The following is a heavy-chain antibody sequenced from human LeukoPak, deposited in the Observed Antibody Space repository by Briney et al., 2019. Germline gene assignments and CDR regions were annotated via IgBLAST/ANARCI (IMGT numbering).Heavy chain of an antibody. CDR1: GFTVSSNY. CDR2: IYSGGST. Sequence: PGGSLRLSCAASGFTVSSNYMSWVRQAPGKGLEWVSVIYSGGSTYYADSVKSRFTISRDNSKNTLYLQMNSLRAEDTAVYYCARDFKSSWYPYYYYGMDVWGKGTTVTISS. V-gene: IGHV3-53*01. J-gene: IGHJ6*04. CDR3: ARDFKSSWYPYYYYGMDV. D-gene: IGHD6-13*01.